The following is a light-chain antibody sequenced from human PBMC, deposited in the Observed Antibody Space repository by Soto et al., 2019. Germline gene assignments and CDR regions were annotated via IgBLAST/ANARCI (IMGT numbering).Light chain of an antibody. J-gene: IGKJ5*01. Sequence: SPATLSVSPGEGATLSCRASQSVGSLLAWYQQKPGQAPRLLIYRASFRATGISGRFSGSGSGTEFTLSITSLQSEDFGVYYCQQYNKWPITFGQGTRLEIK. CDR3: QQYNKWPIT. CDR2: RAS. CDR1: QSVGSL. V-gene: IGKV3-15*01.